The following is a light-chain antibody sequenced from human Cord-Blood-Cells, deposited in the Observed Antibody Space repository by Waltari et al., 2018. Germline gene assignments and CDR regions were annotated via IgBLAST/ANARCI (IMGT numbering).Light chain of an antibody. J-gene: IGKJ4*01. CDR2: AAS. CDR3: QQRYSTPLT. CDR1: QSISSY. V-gene: IGKV1-39*01. Sequence: DIQKHQPQSSLSASIGDRVTITCRASQSISSYLNWYQKKTGKAPKLLIYAASSLQSGVPSRVSGSGAGTDFTLTISSLQPEDFATYDCQQRYSTPLTFGGGTKVEIK.